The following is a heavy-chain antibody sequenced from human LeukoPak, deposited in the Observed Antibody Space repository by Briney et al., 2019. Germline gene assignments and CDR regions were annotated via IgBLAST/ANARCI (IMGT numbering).Heavy chain of an antibody. CDR2: IKQDGSEK. V-gene: IGHV3-7*01. CDR1: GFTFSSYW. D-gene: IGHD1-26*01. J-gene: IGHJ6*02. CDR3: AREDTEAGGSYYYYYGMDV. Sequence: GGSLRLSCAASGFTFSSYWMSWVRQAPGKGLEWVANIKQDGSEKYYVDSVKGRFTISRDNAKNTLYLQMNSLRAEDTAVYYCAREDTEAGGSYYYYYGMDVWGQGTTVTVSS.